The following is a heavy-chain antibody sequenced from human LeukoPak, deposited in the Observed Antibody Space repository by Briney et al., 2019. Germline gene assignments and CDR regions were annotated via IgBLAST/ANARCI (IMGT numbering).Heavy chain of an antibody. D-gene: IGHD5-18*01. J-gene: IGHJ4*02. Sequence: GGSLRLSCAASGFTFSSHSMNWVRQAPGKGLEWVAVIWYDGSNKYYADSVKGRFTISRDNSKNTLYLQKNSLRAEDTAVYYCARDMSGYSYGSLDYWGQGTLVTVSS. CDR2: IWYDGSNK. CDR3: ARDMSGYSYGSLDY. V-gene: IGHV3-33*08. CDR1: GFTFSSHS.